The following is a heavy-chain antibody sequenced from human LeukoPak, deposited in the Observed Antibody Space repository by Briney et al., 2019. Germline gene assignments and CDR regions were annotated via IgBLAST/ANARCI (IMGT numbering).Heavy chain of an antibody. D-gene: IGHD2-21*02. V-gene: IGHV4-30-4*01. J-gene: IGHJ6*02. Sequence: SETLSLTCTVSGGSISSGDYYWSWIRQPPGKGLEWIGYIYYSGSTYYNPSLNSRVTISVDTSKNQFSLKLSSVTAADTAVYYCAREEIVVVTARLYYYYGMDVWGQGTTVTVSS. CDR3: AREEIVVVTARLYYYYGMDV. CDR2: IYYSGST. CDR1: GGSISSGDYY.